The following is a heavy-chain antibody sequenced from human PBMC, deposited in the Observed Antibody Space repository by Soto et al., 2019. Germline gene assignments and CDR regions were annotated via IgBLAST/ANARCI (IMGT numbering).Heavy chain of an antibody. J-gene: IGHJ4*02. V-gene: IGHV3-64*01. CDR2: ITSNGGST. Sequence: GGSLRLSCAASGFTFSSYAMHWVRQAPGKGLEYVSAITSNGGSTYYANSVKGRFIISRDNSKNTLYLLMNRLRTEDIGIYYCAKIALVGSFGFELARDYWGQGILVTVSS. D-gene: IGHD2-8*02. CDR1: GFTFSSYA. CDR3: AKIALVGSFGFELARDY.